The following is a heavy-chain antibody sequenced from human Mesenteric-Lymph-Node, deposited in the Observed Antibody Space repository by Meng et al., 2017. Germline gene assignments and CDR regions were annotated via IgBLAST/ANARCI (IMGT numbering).Heavy chain of an antibody. CDR2: ISAYNGNT. J-gene: IGHJ3*02. Sequence: ASVKVSCKASGGTFSSYAISWVRQAPGQGLEWMGWISAYNGNTNYAQKLQGRVTMTTDTSTSTAYMELRSLRSDDTAVYYCARDEQVVAFDIWGQGTMVTVSS. D-gene: IGHD6-13*01. V-gene: IGHV1-18*01. CDR1: GGTFSSYA. CDR3: ARDEQVVAFDI.